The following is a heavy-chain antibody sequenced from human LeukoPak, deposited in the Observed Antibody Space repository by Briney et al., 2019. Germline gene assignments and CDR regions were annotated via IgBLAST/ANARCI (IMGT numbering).Heavy chain of an antibody. CDR1: GYTFTGYY. CDR2: INPNSGGT. D-gene: IGHD3-22*01. J-gene: IGHJ4*02. Sequence: GASVKVSCKASGYTFTGYYMHWVRQAPGQGLEWMGWINPNSGGTNYAQKFQGRVTMTRDTSISTAYMELSRLRSDDTAVYYCARDSLVGLNYYDSSGYSSDYWGQGTLVAVSS. CDR3: ARDSLVGLNYYDSSGYSSDY. V-gene: IGHV1-2*02.